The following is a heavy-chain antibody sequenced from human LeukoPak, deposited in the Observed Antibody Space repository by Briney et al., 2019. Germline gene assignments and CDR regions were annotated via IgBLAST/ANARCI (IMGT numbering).Heavy chain of an antibody. CDR3: AREDIVVVPAAPPIKFFDY. D-gene: IGHD2-2*01. Sequence: PSETLSLTCAVSGYSLSSGDYYWSWIRQPPGKGLEWIGYIYYSGSTYYNPSLKSRVTISVDTSKNQFSLKLSSVTAADTAVYYCAREDIVVVPAAPPIKFFDYWGQGTLVTVSS. V-gene: IGHV4-30-4*08. J-gene: IGHJ4*02. CDR1: GYSLSSGDYY. CDR2: IYYSGST.